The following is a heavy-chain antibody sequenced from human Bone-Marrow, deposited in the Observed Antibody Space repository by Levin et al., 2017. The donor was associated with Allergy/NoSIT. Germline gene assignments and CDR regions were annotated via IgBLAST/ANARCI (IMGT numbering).Heavy chain of an antibody. Sequence: GGSLRLSCAASGFTFSDYWMTWVRQPPGKGLEWVANINQDGTQKHHADSVRGRFTISRDNAENSLFLQMNYLGTDDTAVYFCARDTTVGGEAWGQGTLVTVSS. V-gene: IGHV3-7*03. D-gene: IGHD4-11*01. CDR3: ARDTTVGGEA. J-gene: IGHJ5*02. CDR2: INQDGTQK. CDR1: GFTFSDYW.